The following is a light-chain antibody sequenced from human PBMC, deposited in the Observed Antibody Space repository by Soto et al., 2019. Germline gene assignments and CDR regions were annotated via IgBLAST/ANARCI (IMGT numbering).Light chain of an antibody. Sequence: QSVLTQTPSASVTPGQRVSISCSGSGSNIGSNTVSWYQHLPGTAPKLLIYSNNQRPSGVPDRFSGSKSGTSASLAISGFQSEDEADYYCAAWDASLNGYVFGTGTKVTVL. CDR1: GSNIGSNT. J-gene: IGLJ1*01. CDR3: AAWDASLNGYV. V-gene: IGLV1-44*01. CDR2: SNN.